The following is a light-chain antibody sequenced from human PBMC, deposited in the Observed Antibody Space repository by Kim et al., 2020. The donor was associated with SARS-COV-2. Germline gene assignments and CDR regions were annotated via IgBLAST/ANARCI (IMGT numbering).Light chain of an antibody. CDR2: GKN. J-gene: IGLJ2*01. CDR1: SLRTYF. Sequence: SSELTQDPAVSVALGQTVRITCQGDSLRTYFASWYQQKPGQAPVLVVYGKNRRPSGIPDRFSGSTSGNTASLTITRPQAEDEADYYCSSRDTNGFHKVFGGGTKLTVL. V-gene: IGLV3-19*01. CDR3: SSRDTNGFHKV.